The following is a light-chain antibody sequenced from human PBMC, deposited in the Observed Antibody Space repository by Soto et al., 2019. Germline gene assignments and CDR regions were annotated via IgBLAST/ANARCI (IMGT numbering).Light chain of an antibody. CDR2: DAS. Sequence: DIQMTQSPSSLSASVGDRVTLTCQASQNINNYLNWYQQKPGRAPKLLIYDASNLEAGVPSRFRGSGSGTDFTFTISRLQPEDFAVYYCQQYNSWPPITFGQGTRLEI. V-gene: IGKV1-33*01. CDR3: QQYNSWPPIT. J-gene: IGKJ5*01. CDR1: QNINNY.